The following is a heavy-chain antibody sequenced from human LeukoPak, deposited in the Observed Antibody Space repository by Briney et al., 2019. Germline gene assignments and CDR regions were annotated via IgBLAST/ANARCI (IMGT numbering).Heavy chain of an antibody. CDR1: GGSFSGYY. CDR2: INHSGST. V-gene: IGHV4-34*01. D-gene: IGHD3-10*01. Sequence: KSSETLSLTCAVYGGSFSGYYWSWIRQPPGKGLEWIGEINHSGSTNYNPSLKSRVTISVDTSKNQFSLKLSSVTAADTAVYYCARGRRRGAILNWFGPWGQGTLVTVSS. J-gene: IGHJ5*02. CDR3: ARGRRRGAILNWFGP.